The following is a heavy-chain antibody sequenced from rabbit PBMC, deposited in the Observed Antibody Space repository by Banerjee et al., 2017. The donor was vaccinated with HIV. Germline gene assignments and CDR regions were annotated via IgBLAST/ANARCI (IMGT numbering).Heavy chain of an antibody. J-gene: IGHJ4*01. CDR1: GFSFSNKYV. D-gene: IGHD6-1*01. V-gene: IGHV1S45*01. CDR3: GRDRDGDAGYGSLAL. CDR2: INTSSGNT. Sequence: QEQLVESGGGLVKPEGSLTLTCTASGFSFSNKYVMCWVRQAPGKGLEWIACINTSSGNTVYASWAKGRFTISKTSSTTVTLQMTSLTAADTATYFCGRDRDGDAGYGSLALWGPGTLVTVS.